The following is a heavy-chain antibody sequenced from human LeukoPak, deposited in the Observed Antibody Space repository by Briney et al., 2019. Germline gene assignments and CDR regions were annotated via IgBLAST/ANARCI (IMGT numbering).Heavy chain of an antibody. J-gene: IGHJ4*02. Sequence: GESLKSSCKGSGYSFTSYWIGWVRQMPGKGRKWMGIIYPGDADARYSPSFQGQVTISADKYISTAYLQWSSLKASDNAMYYCARRRDLYSGSYYPFDYWGQGTLVTVSS. CDR2: IYPGDADA. CDR1: GYSFTSYW. CDR3: ARRRDLYSGSYYPFDY. V-gene: IGHV5-51*01. D-gene: IGHD1-26*01.